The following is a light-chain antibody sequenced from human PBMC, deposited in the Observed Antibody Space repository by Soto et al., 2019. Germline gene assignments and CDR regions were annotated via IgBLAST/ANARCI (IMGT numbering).Light chain of an antibody. CDR3: LQKYFYPFT. V-gene: IGKV1-9*01. J-gene: IGKJ3*01. Sequence: IQLTQSPSSLSASVGDRVTVTCRASRGISSFLAWYQLKPGKAPKLLIYTASTLQTGVPSRFSGSGSGTDFTLTISSLQPEDFATYYCLQKYFYPFTFGPGTKVDIK. CDR1: RGISSF. CDR2: TAS.